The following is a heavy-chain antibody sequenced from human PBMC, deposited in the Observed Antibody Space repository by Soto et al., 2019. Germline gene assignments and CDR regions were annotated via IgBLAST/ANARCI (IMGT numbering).Heavy chain of an antibody. J-gene: IGHJ4*02. Sequence: SETLSLTCAVSGGSISSSNWWSWVRQPPGKGLEWIGEIYHSGSTNYNPSLNSRVTISVDKSKNQFSLKLSSVTAADTAVYYCARRGFDSSGYYYETGFDCWGQGTLVTVSS. CDR3: ARRGFDSSGYYYETGFDC. CDR1: GGSISSSNW. D-gene: IGHD3-22*01. CDR2: IYHSGST. V-gene: IGHV4-4*02.